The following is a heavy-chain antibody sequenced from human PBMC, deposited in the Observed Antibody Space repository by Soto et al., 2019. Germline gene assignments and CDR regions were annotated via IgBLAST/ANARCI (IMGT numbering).Heavy chain of an antibody. V-gene: IGHV4-59*08. D-gene: IGHD2-15*01. CDR2: IYYSGST. Sequence: SETLSLTCTVSGGSIISYYWSWIRQPTGKGLEWIGYIYYSGSTNYNPSLKSRVTISVDTSKNQFSLKLSSVTAADPAVYYCGGSGYCSGGSCYSIKVDYWGQGTLVTVSS. CDR1: GGSIISYY. CDR3: GGSGYCSGGSCYSIKVDY. J-gene: IGHJ4*02.